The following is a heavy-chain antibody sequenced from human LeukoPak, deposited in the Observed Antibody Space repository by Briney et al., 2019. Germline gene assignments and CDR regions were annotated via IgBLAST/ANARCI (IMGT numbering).Heavy chain of an antibody. D-gene: IGHD6-19*01. Sequence: SGGSLRLSCAASGFTFGDYAMSWVRQAPGKGLEWVGFIRSKAYGGTTEYAASVKGRFTISRDDSKSIAYLQMNSLKTEDTAVYYCTRITAVAGNPYYYYGMDVWGQGTTVTVSS. V-gene: IGHV3-49*04. CDR3: TRITAVAGNPYYYYGMDV. CDR2: IRSKAYGGTT. CDR1: GFTFGDYA. J-gene: IGHJ6*02.